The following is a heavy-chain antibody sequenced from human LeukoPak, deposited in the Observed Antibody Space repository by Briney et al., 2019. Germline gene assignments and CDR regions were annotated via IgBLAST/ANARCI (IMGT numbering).Heavy chain of an antibody. D-gene: IGHD6-13*01. CDR3: ARDRRTHDSNSWDFDY. V-gene: IGHV7-4-1*02. Sequence: AAVKVSCKASGYTFTTYAMNWVRQAPGQGLEWMGWINTNTGNPTYAQGFTGRFVFSLDTSVSTAYLQISSLKAEDTAVYYCARDRRTHDSNSWDFDYWGQGTLVTVSS. CDR1: GYTFTTYA. CDR2: INTNTGNP. J-gene: IGHJ4*02.